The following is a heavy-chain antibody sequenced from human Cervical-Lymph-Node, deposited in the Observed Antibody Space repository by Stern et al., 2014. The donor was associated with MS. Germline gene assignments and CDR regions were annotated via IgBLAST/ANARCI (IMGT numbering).Heavy chain of an antibody. CDR2: INPNSGEP. D-gene: IGHD4-17*01. V-gene: IGHV1-2*02. CDR3: ARGPWVTIVYPYAFDM. CDR1: GYSFTGYY. Sequence: VQLVESGAEVQKPGASMKVSCKASGYSFTGYYLHWVRQAPGQGPEWMGRINPNSGEPNYAQNFQHRVTMTRDTSISTVYMELSRLRSDDTAVYYCARGPWVTIVYPYAFDMWGQGTMLSVSS. J-gene: IGHJ3*02.